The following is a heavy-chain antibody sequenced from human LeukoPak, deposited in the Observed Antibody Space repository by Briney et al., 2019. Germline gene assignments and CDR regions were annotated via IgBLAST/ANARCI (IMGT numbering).Heavy chain of an antibody. J-gene: IGHJ6*03. CDR2: IYTTGST. Sequence: SETLSLTCTVSGGSISSGSYYWSWIRQPAGKGLEWIGHIYTTGSTNYNPSLKSRVTISVDTSKNQFSLKLSSVTAADTAVYYCAREAYGSGSTHYYYYYMDVWGKGTTVTISS. CDR3: AREAYGSGSTHYYYYYMDV. CDR1: GGSISSGSYY. V-gene: IGHV4-61*09. D-gene: IGHD3-10*01.